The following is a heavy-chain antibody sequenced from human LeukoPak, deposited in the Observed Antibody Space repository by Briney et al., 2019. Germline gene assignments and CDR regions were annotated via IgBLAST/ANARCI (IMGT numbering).Heavy chain of an antibody. Sequence: ASVKVSCKASGYTFTSYGISWVRLAPGQGLEWMGWISAYNGNTNYAQKLQGRVTMTTDTSTSTAYMELRSLRSDDTAVYYCARRSYDSSGYYYSFDPWGQGTLVTVSS. V-gene: IGHV1-18*01. D-gene: IGHD3-22*01. CDR1: GYTFTSYG. CDR2: ISAYNGNT. J-gene: IGHJ5*02. CDR3: ARRSYDSSGYYYSFDP.